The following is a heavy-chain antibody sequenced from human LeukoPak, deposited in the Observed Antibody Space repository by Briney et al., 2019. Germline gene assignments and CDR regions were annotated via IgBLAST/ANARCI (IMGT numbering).Heavy chain of an antibody. D-gene: IGHD7-27*01. CDR1: GYIFTNYY. Sequence: ASLKVSCKASGYIFTNYYMHWVRQAPGQGLEWMGWINPNSGGANYAQKFQGRVTMTRDTSISTVYMELTRLRSDDTAMYYCAKSTNWGSISDGFDIWGQGTMVTVAS. V-gene: IGHV1-2*02. CDR3: AKSTNWGSISDGFDI. J-gene: IGHJ3*02. CDR2: INPNSGGA.